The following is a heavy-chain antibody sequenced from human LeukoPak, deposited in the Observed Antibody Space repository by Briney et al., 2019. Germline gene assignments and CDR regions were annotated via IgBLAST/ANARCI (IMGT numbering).Heavy chain of an antibody. J-gene: IGHJ6*02. Sequence: HPGGSLRLSCAASGFTFDDYAMHWVRQAPGKGLEWVSLISGDGGSTYYADSVKGRFTISRDNSKNSLYLQMNSLRTEDTALYYCAPDTAIVGIKIYGMDVWGQGTTVTVSS. CDR1: GFTFDDYA. CDR3: APDTAIVGIKIYGMDV. CDR2: ISGDGGST. D-gene: IGHD5-18*01. V-gene: IGHV3-43*02.